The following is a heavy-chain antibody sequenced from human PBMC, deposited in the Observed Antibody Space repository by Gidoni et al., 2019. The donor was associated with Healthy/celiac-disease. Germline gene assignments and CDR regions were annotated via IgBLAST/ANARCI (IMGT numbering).Heavy chain of an antibody. CDR3: ANIPRLTTETTNGMDV. Sequence: EVQLVESGGGLVQPGGSLRISCAASGYTFSRYSMNWVRQAPGKGLEWVADSGSSSSTIYYADSVKGRFTIARDKAKNSRYLQMNSLGDEDTAVYYCANIPRLTTETTNGMDVWGQGTTVTVSS. D-gene: IGHD4-4*01. CDR2: SGSSSSTI. J-gene: IGHJ6*02. CDR1: GYTFSRYS. V-gene: IGHV3-48*02.